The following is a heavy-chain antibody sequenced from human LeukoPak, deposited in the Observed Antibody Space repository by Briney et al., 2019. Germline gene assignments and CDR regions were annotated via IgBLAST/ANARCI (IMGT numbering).Heavy chain of an antibody. CDR3: ARVITMVRGVIIDY. CDR1: GYSTSSGYY. D-gene: IGHD3-10*01. CDR2: IYHSGST. Sequence: SETLSLTCAVSGYSTSSGYYWGWIRQPPGKGLEWIGSIYHSGSTYYNPSLKSRVTISVDTSKNQFSLKLSSVTAADTAVYYCARVITMVRGVIIDYWGQGTLVTVSS. J-gene: IGHJ4*02. V-gene: IGHV4-38-2*01.